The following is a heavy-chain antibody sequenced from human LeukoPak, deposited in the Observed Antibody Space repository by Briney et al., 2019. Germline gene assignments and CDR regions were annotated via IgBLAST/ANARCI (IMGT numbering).Heavy chain of an antibody. D-gene: IGHD6-6*01. Sequence: SETLSLTCTVSGYSISSGYYWGWVRQPPGKGLEWIANLYHSGSTYYNPSLKSRVTISVDTSKNQFSLKLSSVTAADTAVYYCARGVAARPFYFYYYMDVWDTGTTVTFSS. CDR2: LYHSGST. CDR3: ARGVAARPFYFYYYMDV. J-gene: IGHJ6*03. V-gene: IGHV4-38-2*02. CDR1: GYSISSGYY.